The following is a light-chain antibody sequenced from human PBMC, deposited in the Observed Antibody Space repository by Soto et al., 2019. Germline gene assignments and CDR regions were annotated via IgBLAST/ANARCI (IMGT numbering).Light chain of an antibody. CDR1: SSDVGRYNY. J-gene: IGLJ1*01. CDR3: NSYVGSNNYD. CDR2: EVT. Sequence: SVLTQPPSARGSTAQAVTISCIGTSSDVGRYNYVSWYQHHPGKAPKLIIYEVTKRPSGVPDRFSGSKSGNTASLTVSGLQADDEADYYCNSYVGSNNYDLGTGTKV. V-gene: IGLV2-8*01.